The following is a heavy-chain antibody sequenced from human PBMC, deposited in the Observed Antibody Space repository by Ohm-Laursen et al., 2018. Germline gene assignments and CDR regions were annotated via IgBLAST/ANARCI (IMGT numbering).Heavy chain of an antibody. CDR3: AKGGHYDSSGYFSTRFDY. CDR2: VSGSGGST. V-gene: IGHV3-23*01. J-gene: IGHJ4*02. Sequence: SLRLSCAASGFTFSSYGMSWVRQAPGKGLEWVSGVSGSGGSTYYADSVKGRFTISRDNSKNTLYLQMNSLRADDTAVYYCAKGGHYDSSGYFSTRFDYWGQGTLVTVSS. D-gene: IGHD3-22*01. CDR1: GFTFSSYG.